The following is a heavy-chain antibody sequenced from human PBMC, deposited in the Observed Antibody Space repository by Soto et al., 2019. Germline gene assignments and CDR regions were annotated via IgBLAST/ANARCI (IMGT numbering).Heavy chain of an antibody. Sequence: QLVQSGAEVKKPGASVKVSCKASGYTFTTSGFNWVRQAPGQGLEWMGWISAKSGNTNYAQKLQVRVTMTTDTSTSTVYMELKSLTSDDTAIYYCTRAGASDWNYVSTSSWGQGTLVTVSS. J-gene: IGHJ4*02. CDR3: TRAGASDWNYVSTSS. CDR1: GYTFTTSG. D-gene: IGHD1-7*01. CDR2: ISAKSGNT. V-gene: IGHV1-18*04.